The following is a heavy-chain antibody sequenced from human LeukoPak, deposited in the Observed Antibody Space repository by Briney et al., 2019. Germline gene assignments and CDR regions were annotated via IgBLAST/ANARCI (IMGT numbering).Heavy chain of an antibody. J-gene: IGHJ6*04. CDR1: GFTFSSYA. V-gene: IGHV3-23*01. D-gene: IGHD2-2*01. CDR2: ISGSGGST. CDR3: AKVGDCSSTSCYDGGNYYYYGMDV. Sequence: GGSLRLSCAASGFTFSSYAMSWVRQAPGKGLEWVSAISGSGGSTYYADSVKGRFTISRDNSKNTLYLQMNSLRAEDTAVYYCAKVGDCSSTSCYDGGNYYYYGMDVWGKGTTVTVSS.